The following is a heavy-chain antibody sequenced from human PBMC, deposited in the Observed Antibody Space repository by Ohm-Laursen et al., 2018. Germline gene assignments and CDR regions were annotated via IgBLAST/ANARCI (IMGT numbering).Heavy chain of an antibody. CDR1: GGSISNYY. J-gene: IGHJ4*02. D-gene: IGHD3-10*01. CDR2: MYSSGST. Sequence: GTPSLTCNVSGGSISNYYWSWIRQPAGKGLEWVGRMYSSGSTNYNPSLKSRVTMSFDTSKNQFSLKLSSVTAADTAVYYCARGYYGRGDSWGQGTLVTVSS. V-gene: IGHV4-4*07. CDR3: ARGYYGRGDS.